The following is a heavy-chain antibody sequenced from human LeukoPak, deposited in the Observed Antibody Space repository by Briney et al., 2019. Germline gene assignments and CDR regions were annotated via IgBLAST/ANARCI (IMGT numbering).Heavy chain of an antibody. Sequence: PSETLSLTCTVSGYPISSGYYWGWIRQPPGKGLEWIGYIYYSGSTNYNPSLKSRVTISVDTSKNQFSLKLSSVTAADTAVYYCAREGGYDQIDYWGQGTLVTVSS. V-gene: IGHV4-61*01. J-gene: IGHJ4*02. D-gene: IGHD5-12*01. CDR3: AREGGYDQIDY. CDR1: GYPISSGYY. CDR2: IYYSGST.